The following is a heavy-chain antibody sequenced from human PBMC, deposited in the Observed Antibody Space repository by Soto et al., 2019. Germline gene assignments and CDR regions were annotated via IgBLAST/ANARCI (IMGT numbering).Heavy chain of an antibody. CDR2: IYWDDDK. Sequence: ASGPTLVNPTQTLTLTCTFSGFSLSTSGVGVGWIRQPPGKALEWLALIYWDDDKRYSPSLKSRLTITKDTSKNQVALTMTNMDPVDTATYYCAHRAYYYDSSGYYDPHYFDYWGQGTLVTVSS. CDR1: GFSLSTSGVG. D-gene: IGHD3-22*01. V-gene: IGHV2-5*02. J-gene: IGHJ4*02. CDR3: AHRAYYYDSSGYYDPHYFDY.